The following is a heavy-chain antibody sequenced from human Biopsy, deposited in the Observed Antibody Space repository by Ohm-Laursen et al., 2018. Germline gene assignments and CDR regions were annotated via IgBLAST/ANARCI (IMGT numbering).Heavy chain of an antibody. Sequence: SETLSLTCPVSGESMGTYYWTWIQQPPGKGLEWIASIYYSGATNKNPSLKSRVTISVDTSKRQFYLELSSVTAADTAIYYCARVRGGFLEWFDYWGQGTLITVSS. J-gene: IGHJ5*01. D-gene: IGHD3-3*01. CDR3: ARVRGGFLEWFDY. CDR2: IYYSGAT. CDR1: GESMGTYY. V-gene: IGHV4-59*01.